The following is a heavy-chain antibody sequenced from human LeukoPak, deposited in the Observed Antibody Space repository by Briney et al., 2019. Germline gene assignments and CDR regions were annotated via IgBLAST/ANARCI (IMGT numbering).Heavy chain of an antibody. Sequence: PGGSLRLSCAAPGFTFSTYSMNWVRQAPGKGLEWVSSINSGNSHSYYADSVKGRFTISRDNAKNSLYLQMNSLRAEDTAVYYCARGGTYCDSDCYGTNYWGQGTLVTVSS. V-gene: IGHV3-21*06. CDR1: GFTFSTYS. D-gene: IGHD2-21*02. CDR3: ARGGTYCDSDCYGTNY. J-gene: IGHJ4*02. CDR2: INSGNSHS.